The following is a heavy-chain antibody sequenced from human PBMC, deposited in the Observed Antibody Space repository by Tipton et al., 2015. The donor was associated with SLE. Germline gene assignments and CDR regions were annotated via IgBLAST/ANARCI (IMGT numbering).Heavy chain of an antibody. Sequence: SLRLSCAASGLTFSSYAMHWVRQAPGKGLEYVSAISSNGVSTDYADSVKGRFTISRDNSKNMLYLQMSSLRAEDTAVYYCVKGTGQRGTSHAFDIWGQGKMVTASS. CDR3: VKGTGQRGTSHAFDI. J-gene: IGHJ3*02. CDR1: GLTFSSYA. V-gene: IGHV3-64D*06. CDR2: ISSNGVST. D-gene: IGHD6-25*01.